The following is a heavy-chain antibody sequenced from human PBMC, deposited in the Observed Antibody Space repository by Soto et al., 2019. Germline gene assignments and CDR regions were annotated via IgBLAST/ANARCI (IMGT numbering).Heavy chain of an antibody. V-gene: IGHV3-21*01. CDR2: ISSSSSYI. J-gene: IGHJ4*02. Sequence: GGSLRLSCAASGFTFSSYSMNWVRQAPGKGLGWVSSISSSSSYIYYADSVKGRFTISRDNAKNSLYLQMNSLRAEDTAVYYCARDLADTPSDYWGQGTLVTVSS. D-gene: IGHD5-18*01. CDR3: ARDLADTPSDY. CDR1: GFTFSSYS.